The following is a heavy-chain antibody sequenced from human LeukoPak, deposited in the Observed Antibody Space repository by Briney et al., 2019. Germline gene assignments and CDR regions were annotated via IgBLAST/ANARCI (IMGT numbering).Heavy chain of an antibody. CDR1: GYTFTSYG. CDR3: AXDRLTVAGTTSFDY. V-gene: IGHV1-18*01. D-gene: IGHD1-7*01. J-gene: IGHJ4*02. CDR2: ISAYNGNT. Sequence: ASVKVSCKASGYTFTSYGISWVRQAPGQGLEWMGWISAYNGNTNYAQKLQGRVTMTTDTSTSTAYMELRSLRSDDTAVYYCAXDRLTVAGTTSFDYWGQGTLVTVSS.